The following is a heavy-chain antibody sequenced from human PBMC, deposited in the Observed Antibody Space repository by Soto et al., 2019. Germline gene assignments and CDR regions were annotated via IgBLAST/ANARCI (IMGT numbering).Heavy chain of an antibody. CDR2: ISAKSGNT. Sequence: QLVQSGAEVKKPGASVKVSCKASGYTFTTSGFNWVRQAPGEGLEWMGWISAKSGNTNYAQKLQGRVTMTPDTSTSTVYMELKSLTSDDTAIYYCTSAGASDWNYVSTSSWGQGTLVTVSS. CDR1: GYTFTTSG. CDR3: TSAGASDWNYVSTSS. V-gene: IGHV1-18*04. D-gene: IGHD1-7*01. J-gene: IGHJ4*02.